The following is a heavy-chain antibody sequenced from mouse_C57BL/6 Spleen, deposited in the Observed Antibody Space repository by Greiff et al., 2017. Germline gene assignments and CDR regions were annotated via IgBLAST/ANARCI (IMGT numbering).Heavy chain of an antibody. D-gene: IGHD1-1*01. CDR2: IYPGDGDT. Sequence: VQLQQSGPELVKPGASVKISCKASGYAFSSSWMNWVKQRPGKGLEWIGRIYPGDGDTNYNGKFKGKATLTADKSSSTAYMQLSSLTSEDSAVYFCARFPTTVVSMDYWGQGTSVTVSS. CDR1: GYAFSSSW. V-gene: IGHV1-82*01. J-gene: IGHJ4*01. CDR3: ARFPTTVVSMDY.